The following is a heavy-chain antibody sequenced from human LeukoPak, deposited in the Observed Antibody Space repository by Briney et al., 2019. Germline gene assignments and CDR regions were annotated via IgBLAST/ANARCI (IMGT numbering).Heavy chain of an antibody. CDR2: INPNSGGT. CDR1: GYTFTGYY. Sequence: ASVTVSCKASGYTFTGYYMHWVRQAPGQGLEWMGRINPNSGGTNYAQKFQGRVTMTRDTSISTAYMELSRLRSDDTAVYYCARSPGGTYGDYPYWGQGTLVTVSS. J-gene: IGHJ4*02. V-gene: IGHV1-2*06. CDR3: ARSPGGTYGDYPY. D-gene: IGHD4-17*01.